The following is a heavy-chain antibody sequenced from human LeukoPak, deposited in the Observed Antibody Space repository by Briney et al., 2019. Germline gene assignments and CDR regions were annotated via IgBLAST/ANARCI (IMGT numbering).Heavy chain of an antibody. D-gene: IGHD3-9*01. CDR1: GFTFSDYY. Sequence: GGSLRLSCAASGFTFSDYYMSWIRQAPGKGLEWVSYISSSGSAIYYADSVKGRFTISRDNAKNSLYLQMNSLRAEDTAVYYCARDGPTRYFDWLSYYYYYGMDVWGQGTTVTVSS. V-gene: IGHV3-11*01. CDR2: ISSSGSAI. J-gene: IGHJ6*02. CDR3: ARDGPTRYFDWLSYYYYYGMDV.